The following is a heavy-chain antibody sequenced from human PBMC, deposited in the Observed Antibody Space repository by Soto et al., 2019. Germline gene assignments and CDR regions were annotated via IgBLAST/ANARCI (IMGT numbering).Heavy chain of an antibody. Sequence: GGSLRLSCAASGFTFDDYAMHWVRQAPGKGLEWVSGISWNSGSIGYADSVKGRFTISRDNAKNSLYLQMNSLRAEDTALYYCSKDKNYAGEYYYYGIYVWGLVTT. CDR3: SKDKNYAGEYYYYGIYV. V-gene: IGHV3-9*01. CDR2: ISWNSGSI. D-gene: IGHD1-7*01. CDR1: GFTFDDYA. J-gene: IGHJ6*02.